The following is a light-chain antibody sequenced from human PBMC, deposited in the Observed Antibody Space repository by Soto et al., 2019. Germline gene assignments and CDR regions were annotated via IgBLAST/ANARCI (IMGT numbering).Light chain of an antibody. CDR3: QQYETWRVWT. J-gene: IGKJ1*01. CDR1: QSISSN. Sequence: IVLTQSPATLSVSPGEKATLSCRASQSISSNLAWYQQKPGQAPRLLMYGASTRATAIPARFSGSGSGTEFTLNITSLQAEDIAVYYCQQYETWRVWTFDQGTKVEI. CDR2: GAS. V-gene: IGKV3-15*01.